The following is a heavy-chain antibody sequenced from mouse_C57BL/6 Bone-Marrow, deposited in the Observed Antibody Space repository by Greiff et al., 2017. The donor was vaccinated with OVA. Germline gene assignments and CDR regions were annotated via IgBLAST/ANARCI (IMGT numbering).Heavy chain of an antibody. D-gene: IGHD2-5*01. J-gene: IGHJ2*01. CDR1: GYTFTSYW. Sequence: QVQLQQPGAELVKPGASVKLSCKASGYTFTSYWMQWVKQRPGQGLELIGEIDPSDSYTNYNQKFKGKATLTVDTSSSTAYMQLSSLTSEDSAVYYCARSLYSNYFDYWGQGTTLTVSS. CDR2: IDPSDSYT. CDR3: ARSLYSNYFDY. V-gene: IGHV1-50*01.